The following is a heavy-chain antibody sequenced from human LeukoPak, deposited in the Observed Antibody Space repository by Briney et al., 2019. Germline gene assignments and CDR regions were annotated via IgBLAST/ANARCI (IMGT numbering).Heavy chain of an antibody. D-gene: IGHD6-6*01. J-gene: IGHJ4*02. CDR2: IYPGDSDT. CDR3: ARSLLAARPVDY. CDR1: GYSFTSYW. Sequence: GESLKISCKGSGYSFTSYWIGWVGQMPGKGLEWMGVIYPGDSDTRYSPSFQGQVTISADKSISTAYPQWSSLKASDNAMYYCARSLLAARPVDYWGQGTLVTVSS. V-gene: IGHV5-51*01.